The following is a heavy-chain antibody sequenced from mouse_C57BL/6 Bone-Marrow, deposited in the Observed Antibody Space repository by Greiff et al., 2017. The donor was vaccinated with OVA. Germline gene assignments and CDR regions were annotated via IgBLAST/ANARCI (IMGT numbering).Heavy chain of an antibody. CDR2: IHPNSGST. V-gene: IGHV1-64*01. Sequence: QVQLQQPGAELVKPGASVKLSCKASGYTFTSYWMHWVKQRPGQGLEWIGMIHPNSGSTNYNEKFKSKATLTVDKSSSTAYMQLSSLTSEDSAVYYCARLFITTVVGDFDYWGQGTTLTVSS. CDR3: ARLFITTVVGDFDY. CDR1: GYTFTSYW. D-gene: IGHD1-1*01. J-gene: IGHJ2*01.